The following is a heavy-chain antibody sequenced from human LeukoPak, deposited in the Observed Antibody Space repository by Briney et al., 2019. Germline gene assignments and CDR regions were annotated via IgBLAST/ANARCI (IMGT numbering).Heavy chain of an antibody. D-gene: IGHD6-13*01. CDR3: ARVYGSSWYEFDY. CDR2: IYSSGST. Sequence: PSETLSLTCTVSSGSISSYYWSWIRQPAGKGLEWIGHIYSSGSTTYNPSLKSRVTMSVDTSKNQFSLKVNSVTAADTAVYYCARVYGSSWYEFDYWGQGTLVTVSS. CDR1: SGSISSYY. J-gene: IGHJ4*02. V-gene: IGHV4-4*07.